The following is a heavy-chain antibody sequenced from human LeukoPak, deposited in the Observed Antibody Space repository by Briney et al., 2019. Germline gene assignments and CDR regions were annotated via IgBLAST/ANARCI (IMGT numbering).Heavy chain of an antibody. CDR2: INTDGSST. CDR3: TKSPGSWKFDG. Sequence: PGGSLRLSCAASGFTFSSYWMHWVRQAPGKGLVWVSRINTDGSSTSYADSVKGRFTISRDNPENTLYLQMSSLRVEDTAVYYCTKSPGSWKFDGWGQGTLVTVSS. CDR1: GFTFSSYW. V-gene: IGHV3-74*01. D-gene: IGHD6-13*01. J-gene: IGHJ4*02.